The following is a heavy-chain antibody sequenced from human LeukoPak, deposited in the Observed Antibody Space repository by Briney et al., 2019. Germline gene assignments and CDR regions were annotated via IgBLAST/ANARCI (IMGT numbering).Heavy chain of an antibody. CDR2: ISSTGSYT. V-gene: IGHV3-21*01. Sequence: PGGGLRLSCAASGFTFSSYNMNWVRQAPGKGLEWVSSISSTGSYTYYADSLKGRFTISRDNARNSLYLQMNSLRVEDTAVYYCARSHTSGWYPGGDYWGQRTIVTVSS. J-gene: IGHJ4*02. CDR1: GFTFSSYN. D-gene: IGHD6-19*01. CDR3: ARSHTSGWYPGGDY.